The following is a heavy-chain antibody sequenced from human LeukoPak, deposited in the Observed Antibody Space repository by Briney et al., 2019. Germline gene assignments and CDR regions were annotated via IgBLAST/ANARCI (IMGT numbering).Heavy chain of an antibody. CDR3: AREDNAFEL. D-gene: IGHD2-15*01. CDR1: GFNFNDYE. V-gene: IGHV3-48*03. J-gene: IGHJ3*01. CDR2: INSGSNSI. Sequence: QPGGSLRLSCAASGFNFNDYEMNWVRQAPGKGLEWIAYINSGSNSIYYADSVRGRVTISRHSASQSVHLQMNSLRVEDTGVYFCAREDNAFELWGQGTVVTVSS.